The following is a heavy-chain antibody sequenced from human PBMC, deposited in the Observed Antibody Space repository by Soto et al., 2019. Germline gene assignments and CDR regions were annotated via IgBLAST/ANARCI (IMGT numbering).Heavy chain of an antibody. CDR1: GDSISSNNW. J-gene: IGHJ4*02. D-gene: IGHD6-13*01. Sequence: QVQLQESGPGLVKPSWTLSLSCTVSGDSISSNNWWSWVRQSPGKGLEWIGEIYHSGTTYYNPSLKSRVTISMDMSKNQFSLKLNSVTAADTAVYYCASRYTYSWDSYFNYWGQGTLVTVSS. CDR3: ASRYTYSWDSYFNY. V-gene: IGHV4-4*02. CDR2: IYHSGTT.